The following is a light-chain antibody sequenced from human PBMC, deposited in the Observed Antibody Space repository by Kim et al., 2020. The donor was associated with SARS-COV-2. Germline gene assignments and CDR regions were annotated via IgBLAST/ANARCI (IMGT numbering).Light chain of an antibody. CDR2: GAS. CDR1: QSVSSGN. V-gene: IGKV3-20*01. CDR3: QQYAGSPYT. Sequence: WSLGQRAPLSCRASQSVSSGNLAWYQQKPGQAPRLLIYGASSRVPGIPDRFSGGGSGTDFTLTISRLEPEDFAMYYCQQYAGSPYTFGQGTKLEI. J-gene: IGKJ2*01.